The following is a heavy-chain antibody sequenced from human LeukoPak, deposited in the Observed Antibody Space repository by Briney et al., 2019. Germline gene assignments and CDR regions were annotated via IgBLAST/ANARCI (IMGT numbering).Heavy chain of an antibody. CDR2: ISAYNGNT. CDR1: GYTFTSYG. Sequence: GASVKVSCKASGYTFTSYGISWVRQAPGQGLEWMGWISAYNGNTNYAQKLQGRVTMTTDTSTSTAYMELRSLRSDDTAVYYCARGGSIAVAGTTIGVNYYYGMDVWGQGTTVTVSS. CDR3: ARGGSIAVAGTTIGVNYYYGMDV. D-gene: IGHD6-19*01. J-gene: IGHJ6*02. V-gene: IGHV1-18*01.